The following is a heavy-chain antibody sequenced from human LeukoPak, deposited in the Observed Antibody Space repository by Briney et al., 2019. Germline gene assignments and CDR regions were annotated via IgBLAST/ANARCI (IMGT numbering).Heavy chain of an antibody. CDR2: ISPYDGNT. Sequence: GASVKVSCKASGYTFTSYGISWVRQAPGQGLEWMGWISPYDGNTKYAQKFQGRVTITGDTSASTAYMELSSLRSEDTAVYYCARAYDSGCNYWGQGTLVTVSS. D-gene: IGHD6-19*01. J-gene: IGHJ4*02. CDR1: GYTFTSYG. CDR3: ARAYDSGCNY. V-gene: IGHV1-18*01.